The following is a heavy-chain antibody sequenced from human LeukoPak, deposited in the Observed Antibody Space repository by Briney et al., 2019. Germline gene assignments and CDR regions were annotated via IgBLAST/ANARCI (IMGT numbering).Heavy chain of an antibody. CDR1: GYSISSGYY. V-gene: IGHV4-38-2*02. CDR3: ARGAITVAGMGIYYYFDF. J-gene: IGHJ4*02. D-gene: IGHD6-19*01. CDR2: IYHSGSI. Sequence: SKTLSLTCSVSGYSISSGYYRGWIRQPPGKGQEWIGSIYHSGSIYYNPSLKSRVSILVDTSKNQFSLKLSSVTAADAAVYYCARGAITVAGMGIYYYFDFWGQGTLVTVSS.